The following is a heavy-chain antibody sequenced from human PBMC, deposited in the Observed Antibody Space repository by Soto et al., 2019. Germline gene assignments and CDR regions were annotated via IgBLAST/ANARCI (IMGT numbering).Heavy chain of an antibody. CDR2: IIPIFGTA. D-gene: IGHD2-15*01. CDR3: ARVLGYCSGGSCPRGLNYYYSGMDV. J-gene: IGHJ6*02. Sequence: ASVKVSCKASGGAFSSYAISWVRQAPGQGLEWMGGIIPIFGTANYAQKFQGRVTITADESTSTAYMELSSLRSEDTAVYYCARVLGYCSGGSCPRGLNYYYSGMDVWGQGTTVTVS. V-gene: IGHV1-69*13. CDR1: GGAFSSYA.